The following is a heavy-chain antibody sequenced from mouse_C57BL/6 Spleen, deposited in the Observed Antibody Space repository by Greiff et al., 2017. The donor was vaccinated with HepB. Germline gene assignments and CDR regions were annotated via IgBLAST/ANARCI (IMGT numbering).Heavy chain of an antibody. D-gene: IGHD2-4*01. CDR3: AREDDYDGFAC. Sequence: EVKVEESGPGLVKPSQSLSLTCSVTGYSITSGYYWNWIRQFPGNKLEWMGYISYDGSNNYNPSLKNRISITRDTSKNQFFLKLNSVTTEDTATYYCAREDDYDGFACWGQGTLVTVSA. J-gene: IGHJ3*01. V-gene: IGHV3-6*01. CDR1: GYSITSGYY. CDR2: ISYDGSN.